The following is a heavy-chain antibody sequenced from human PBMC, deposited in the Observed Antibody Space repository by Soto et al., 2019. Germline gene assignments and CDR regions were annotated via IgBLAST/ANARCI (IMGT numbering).Heavy chain of an antibody. D-gene: IGHD3-3*01. V-gene: IGHV3-49*03. Sequence: GGSLRLSCTASGFTFGDYAMSWFRQAPGKGLEWVGFIRSKAYGGTTEYAASVKGRFTISRDDSKSIAYLQMNSLKTEDTAVYYCTRDRYYDFWSGSHYYYYYMDVWGKGTTVTVSS. CDR3: TRDRYYDFWSGSHYYYYYMDV. CDR2: IRSKAYGGTT. CDR1: GFTFGDYA. J-gene: IGHJ6*03.